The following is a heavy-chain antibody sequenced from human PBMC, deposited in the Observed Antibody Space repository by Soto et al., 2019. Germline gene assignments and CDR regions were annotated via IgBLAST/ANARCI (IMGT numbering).Heavy chain of an antibody. Sequence: PGGSLRLCCAASGFTCSSYSINWVRQAPGQGLEWVSYISSSSSTIYYADSVKGRFTISRDNAKTSLYLQMNSLRDEDTAVYYCARTEYSSSSYGMDVWGQGTTVTVSS. D-gene: IGHD6-6*01. CDR2: ISSSSSTI. V-gene: IGHV3-48*02. CDR3: ARTEYSSSSYGMDV. CDR1: GFTCSSYS. J-gene: IGHJ6*02.